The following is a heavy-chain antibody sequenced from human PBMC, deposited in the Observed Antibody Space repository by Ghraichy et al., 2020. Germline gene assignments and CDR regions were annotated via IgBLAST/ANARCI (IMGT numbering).Heavy chain of an antibody. D-gene: IGHD2-8*01. CDR2: ISGSGGNT. Sequence: GGSLRLSCAASGLTFSNHAMSWVRQAPGKGLEWVSGISGSGGNTYYADSVKGRFTISRDNSKNTLYLEMNSLRAEDTAVYYCATSNGGCVYACDSWGQGTLVTVSS. CDR3: ATSNGGCVYACDS. CDR1: GLTFSNHA. V-gene: IGHV3-23*01. J-gene: IGHJ4*02.